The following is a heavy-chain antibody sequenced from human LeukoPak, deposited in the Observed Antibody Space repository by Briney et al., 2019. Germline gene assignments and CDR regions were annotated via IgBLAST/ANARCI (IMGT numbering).Heavy chain of an antibody. Sequence: GGSLRLSCAASGFTFRSYSMNWVRQAPGKGLEWVSYISRSTTNIYYADSVKGRFTISRDNAKSSLYLQMNSLRVDDTAVYYCVREGRDGYSYDYWGQGTLVTVFS. CDR1: GFTFRSYS. V-gene: IGHV3-48*04. J-gene: IGHJ4*02. CDR2: ISRSTTNI. D-gene: IGHD5-24*01. CDR3: VREGRDGYSYDY.